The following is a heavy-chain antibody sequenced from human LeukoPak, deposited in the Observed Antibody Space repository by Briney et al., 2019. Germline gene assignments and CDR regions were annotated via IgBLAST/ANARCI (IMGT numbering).Heavy chain of an antibody. CDR1: GFTFSSYN. D-gene: IGHD5-12*01. CDR3: ARRGYSGYDLGTDY. Sequence: GGSLRLSCAASGFTFSSYNMNWVRQAPGKGLEWVSYISSSSSTIYYADSVKGRFTISRDNAKNTLYLQMNSLRAEDTAVYYCARRGYSGYDLGTDYWGQGTLVTVSS. J-gene: IGHJ4*02. CDR2: ISSSSSTI. V-gene: IGHV3-48*04.